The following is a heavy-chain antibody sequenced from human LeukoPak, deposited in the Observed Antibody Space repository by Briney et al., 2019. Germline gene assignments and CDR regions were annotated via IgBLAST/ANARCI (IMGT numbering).Heavy chain of an antibody. D-gene: IGHD3-16*02. J-gene: IGHJ3*02. CDR2: IFYSGNT. CDR3: ARDSPYYDYLWGSYRDVADAFDI. V-gene: IGHV4-59*01. Sequence: SETLSLICTVSGGSINNSYWNWIRQTPGKGLEWIGYIFYSGNTNYNPSLKSRVTISVDTSKNQFSLKLISVTAADTAMYYCARDSPYYDYLWGSYRDVADAFDIWGQGTMVTVSS. CDR1: GGSINNSY.